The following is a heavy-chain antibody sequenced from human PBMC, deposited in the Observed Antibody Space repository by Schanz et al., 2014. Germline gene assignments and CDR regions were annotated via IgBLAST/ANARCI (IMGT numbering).Heavy chain of an antibody. V-gene: IGHV1-18*01. CDR2: ITAYNGDT. J-gene: IGHJ4*02. D-gene: IGHD6-6*01. CDR3: ARDQSPYTNSSDVRYFDY. Sequence: QVQLVQSGPEVKKPGASVTVSCKASGYDFHIYAYSWVRQAPGQGLEWMGWITAYNGDTNYALKLQGRVTMTTDTSTGTAYMELRSLRSDDTALYYCARDQSPYTNSSDVRYFDYWGQGSLVTVSS. CDR1: GYDFHIYA.